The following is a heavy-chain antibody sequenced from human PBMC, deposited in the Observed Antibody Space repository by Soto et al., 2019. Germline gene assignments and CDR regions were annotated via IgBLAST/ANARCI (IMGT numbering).Heavy chain of an antibody. Sequence: PSQTLSLTCAISGDSVSSNSAAWTWIRQSPSGGIEWLGRTYFRSKWYHDYAVSVKSRITINPYTSKNQFSLQLNSVTPEDTAVYYCARILSRGYDFWSGYYTGTFDYWGQGTLVTVSS. J-gene: IGHJ4*02. V-gene: IGHV6-1*01. CDR3: ARILSRGYDFWSGYYTGTFDY. D-gene: IGHD3-3*01. CDR1: GDSVSSNSAA. CDR2: TYFRSKWYH.